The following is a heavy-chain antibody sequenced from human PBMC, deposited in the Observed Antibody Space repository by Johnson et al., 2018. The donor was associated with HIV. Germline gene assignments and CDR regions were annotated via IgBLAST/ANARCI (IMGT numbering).Heavy chain of an antibody. CDR3: AREDLGTRPAGGRNAFDI. CDR2: IRYDGNNK. D-gene: IGHD7-27*01. V-gene: IGHV3-30*02. CDR1: GFTFSSYG. J-gene: IGHJ3*02. Sequence: QVQLVESGGGVVQPGGSLRLSCAASGFTFSSYGMHWVRQAPGKGLEWVAFIRYDGNNKYYADSVKGRFTISRDNSKNTLYLQMNSLRAEDTAGAYCAREDLGTRPAGGRNAFDIWGQGTMVTVSS.